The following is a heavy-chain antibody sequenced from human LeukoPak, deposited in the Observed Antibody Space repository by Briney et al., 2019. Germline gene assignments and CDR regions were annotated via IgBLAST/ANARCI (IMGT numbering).Heavy chain of an antibody. D-gene: IGHD3-10*01. V-gene: IGHV3-66*04. J-gene: IGHJ4*02. CDR3: ARRHLHSTSEASAY. CDR1: GFTVSSKY. CDR2: IYSGGST. Sequence: PGGSLRLSCAASGFTVSSKYMSWVRQAPGKGLEWVSLIYSGGSTYYADSAKDRFFISRDNSKNTLYLQMNSLRAEDTAIYYCARRHLHSTSEASAYWGQGTLVTVSS.